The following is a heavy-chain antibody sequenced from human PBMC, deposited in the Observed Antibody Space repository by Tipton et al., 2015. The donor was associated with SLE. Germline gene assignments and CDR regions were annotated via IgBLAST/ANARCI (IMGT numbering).Heavy chain of an antibody. CDR1: SGSISSGYY. Sequence: TLSLTCTVSSGSISSGYYWGWIRQPPGKGLEWIGSIYHSGSTYYNPSLKSRVTISVDTSKNQFSLKLSSVTAADTAVYYCARSGIAAAGLWGQGTLVTVSS. V-gene: IGHV4-38-2*02. CDR2: IYHSGST. CDR3: ARSGIAAAGL. D-gene: IGHD6-13*01. J-gene: IGHJ4*02.